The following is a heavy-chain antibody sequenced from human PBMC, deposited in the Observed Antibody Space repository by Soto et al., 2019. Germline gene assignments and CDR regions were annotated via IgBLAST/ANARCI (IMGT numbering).Heavy chain of an antibody. CDR2: IDPSDSYT. CDR1: GYSFTSYW. V-gene: IGHV5-10-1*01. D-gene: IGHD5-18*01. J-gene: IGHJ1*01. CDR3: ASSTDTAMWDFQH. Sequence: PGESLKISCKGSGYSFTSYWISWVRQMPGKGLEWMGRIDPSDSYTNYSPSFQGHVTISADKSISTAYLQWSSLRASDTAMYYCASSTDTAMWDFQHWGQGTLVTVSS.